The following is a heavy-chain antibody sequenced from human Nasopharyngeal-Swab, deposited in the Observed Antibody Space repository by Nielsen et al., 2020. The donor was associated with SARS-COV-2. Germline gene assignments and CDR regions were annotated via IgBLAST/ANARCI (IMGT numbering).Heavy chain of an antibody. D-gene: IGHD5-18*01. CDR3: SRDPFGAMVDYFDY. CDR1: GVTFSSYW. Sequence: GESLKISCAASGVTFSSYWMHWVRQAPGKGLVWVSRINNDGSRTSYADSVKGRFTISRDNAKNTLYLQMNSLRAEDTAVYYCSRDPFGAMVDYFDYWGQGTLVTVSS. J-gene: IGHJ4*02. V-gene: IGHV3-74*01. CDR2: INNDGSRT.